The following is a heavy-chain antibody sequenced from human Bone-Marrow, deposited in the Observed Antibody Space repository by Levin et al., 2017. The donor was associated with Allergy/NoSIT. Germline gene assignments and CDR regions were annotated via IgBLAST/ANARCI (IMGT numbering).Heavy chain of an antibody. CDR2: IYYSGSS. CDR1: GDSISSYY. J-gene: IGHJ6*02. V-gene: IGHV4-59*01. CDR3: ARVNGNPIGGDYYYYYGMDV. Sequence: PSETLSLTCTVSGDSISSYYWSWIRQPPGKGLEWIGYIYYSGSSNYNPSLKSRVTISVDMSKNQFSLKLSSVTAADTAVYYCARVNGNPIGGDYYYYYGMDVWGQGTTVTVSS. D-gene: IGHD1-14*01.